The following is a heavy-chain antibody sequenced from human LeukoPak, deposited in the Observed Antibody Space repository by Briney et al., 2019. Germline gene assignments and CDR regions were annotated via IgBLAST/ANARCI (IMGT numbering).Heavy chain of an antibody. CDR1: GGSFSGYY. Sequence: SETLSLTCAVYGGSFSGYYWSWIRQPPGKGLEWIGEINHSGSTNYNPSLKSRVTISVDTSKNQFSLKLSSVTAADTAVYYCARLSIGAARNWGQGTLVTVSS. CDR3: ARLSIGAARN. J-gene: IGHJ4*02. CDR2: INHSGST. D-gene: IGHD6-6*01. V-gene: IGHV4-34*01.